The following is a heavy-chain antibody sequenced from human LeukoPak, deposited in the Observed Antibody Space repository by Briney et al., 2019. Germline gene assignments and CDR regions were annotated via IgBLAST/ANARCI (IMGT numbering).Heavy chain of an antibody. CDR1: GYTFTGYY. D-gene: IGHD6-13*01. CDR2: INPNSGGT. J-gene: IGHJ6*03. CDR3: ARDGIAAAGTRGPHYYYYYYMDV. Sequence: ASVKVSCKASGYTFTGYYMHWVRQAPGQGLEWMGWINPNSGGTNYAQKFQGRVTMTRDTSISTAYMELSRLRSDDTAVYYCARDGIAAAGTRGPHYYYYYYMDVWGKGTTVTISS. V-gene: IGHV1-2*02.